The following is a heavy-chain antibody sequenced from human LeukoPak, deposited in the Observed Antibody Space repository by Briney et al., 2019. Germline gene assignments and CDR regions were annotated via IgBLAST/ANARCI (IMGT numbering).Heavy chain of an antibody. V-gene: IGHV4-34*01. CDR1: GGSFSGYY. CDR3: ARVYGSSWRKFSSEYFQH. J-gene: IGHJ1*01. CDR2: INHSGST. D-gene: IGHD6-13*01. Sequence: SETQSLTCAVYGGSFSGYYWSWIRQPPGKGLEWIGEINHSGSTNYNPSLKSRVTISVDTSKNQFSLKLSSVTAADTAVYYCARVYGSSWRKFSSEYFQHWGQGTLVTVSS.